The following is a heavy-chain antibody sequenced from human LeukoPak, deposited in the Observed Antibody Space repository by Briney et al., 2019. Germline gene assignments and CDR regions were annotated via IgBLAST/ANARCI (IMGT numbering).Heavy chain of an antibody. CDR1: GFTFSSYA. J-gene: IGHJ4*02. CDR3: AKNSGWLAHFDY. D-gene: IGHD6-19*01. V-gene: IGHV3-23*01. Sequence: GGSLRLSCAASGFTFSSYAMSWVRQAPGKGLEGVSAISGSGGSTFYADSVKGRFTISRDNSQNTLYLQMNSLRAEATAVYYCAKNSGWLAHFDYWGQGTLVTVSS. CDR2: ISGSGGST.